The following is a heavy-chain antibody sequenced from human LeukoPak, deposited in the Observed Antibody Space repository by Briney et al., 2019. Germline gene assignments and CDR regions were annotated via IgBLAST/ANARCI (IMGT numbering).Heavy chain of an antibody. J-gene: IGHJ4*02. CDR2: IYYSGSS. V-gene: IGHV4-39*01. Sequence: PSETLSLTCTVSGGSISSSSYYWGWIRQPPGKGLEWIGSIYYSGSSYYTPSLKSRLTISVDTSKVQFSLKLTSVTAADTAVYYCAASGYSTRWYYYDFWGQGTLVTVSS. D-gene: IGHD2-8*01. CDR1: GGSISSSSYY. CDR3: AASGYSTRWYYYDF.